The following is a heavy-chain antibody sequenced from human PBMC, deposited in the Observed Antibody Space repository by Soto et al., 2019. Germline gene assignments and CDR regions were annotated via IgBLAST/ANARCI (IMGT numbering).Heavy chain of an antibody. J-gene: IGHJ4*02. CDR1: GYTFSDYY. CDR2: INPNSGGT. CDR3: AKSSCSGGSCYSAY. V-gene: IGHV1-2*02. D-gene: IGHD2-15*01. Sequence: GASVKVSCKASGYTFSDYYIHWVRQAPGQGLEWMGWINPNSGGTKYAPKFQGGVTMTRDTSITTAYMELNSLRAEDTAVYYCAKSSCSGGSCYSAYWGQGTLVTVSS.